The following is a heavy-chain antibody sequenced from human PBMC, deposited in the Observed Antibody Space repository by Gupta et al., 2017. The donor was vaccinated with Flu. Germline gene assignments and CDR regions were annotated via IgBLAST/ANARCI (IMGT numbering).Heavy chain of an antibody. V-gene: IGHV4-34*01. D-gene: IGHD2-2*01. CDR2: INHSGST. CDR3: ARRVVPAANYAFDI. CDR1: GGSFSGYY. Sequence: QVQLQQWGAGLLKPSETLSLTCAVYGGSFSGYYWSWIRQPPGKGLEWIGEINHSGSTNYNPSLKSRVTISVDTSKNQFSLKLSSVTAADTAVYYCARRVVPAANYAFDIWGQGTMVTVSS. J-gene: IGHJ3*02.